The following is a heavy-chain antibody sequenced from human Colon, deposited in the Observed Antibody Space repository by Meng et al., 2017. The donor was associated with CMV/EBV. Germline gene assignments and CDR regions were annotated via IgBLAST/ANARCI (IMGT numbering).Heavy chain of an antibody. Sequence: EVQLVESGGGLVQPGGSLRLSCAASGFTFSSYWMNWVRQAPGKGLVWVSRINIDGSSTTYADSVKGRFTISRDNAKTTLYLQMNSLRAEDTAVYYCARRAYSGYLPDYWGQGTLVTVSS. J-gene: IGHJ4*02. CDR1: GFTFSSYW. D-gene: IGHD3-22*01. V-gene: IGHV3-74*01. CDR2: INIDGSST. CDR3: ARRAYSGYLPDY.